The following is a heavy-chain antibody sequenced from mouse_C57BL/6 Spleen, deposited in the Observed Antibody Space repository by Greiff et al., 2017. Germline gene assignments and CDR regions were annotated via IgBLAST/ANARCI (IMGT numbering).Heavy chain of an antibody. CDR1: GYTFTDYN. D-gene: IGHD3-2*02. CDR3: ATRQLRLPWFAY. CDR2: INPNNGGT. Sequence: VHVKQSGPELVKPGASVKIPCKASGYTFTDYNMDWVKQSHGKSLEWIGDINPNNGGTIYNQKFKGKATLTVDKSSSTAYMELRSLTSEDTAVYYCATRQLRLPWFAYWGQGTLVTVSA. V-gene: IGHV1-18*01. J-gene: IGHJ3*01.